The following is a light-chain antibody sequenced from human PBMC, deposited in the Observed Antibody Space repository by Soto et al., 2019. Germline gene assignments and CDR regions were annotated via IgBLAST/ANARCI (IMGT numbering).Light chain of an antibody. CDR1: QSVSSN. CDR3: QQYNNWPPEYT. Sequence: EIVMTQSPATLSVSPGERATLSCRASQSVSSNLAWYQQKPGQAPRLLIYGASTRATGIPARFSGSGSGTEFTLTISSLQSEDFAVYYCQQYNNWPPEYTFVQGNNLEIK. J-gene: IGKJ2*01. V-gene: IGKV3-15*01. CDR2: GAS.